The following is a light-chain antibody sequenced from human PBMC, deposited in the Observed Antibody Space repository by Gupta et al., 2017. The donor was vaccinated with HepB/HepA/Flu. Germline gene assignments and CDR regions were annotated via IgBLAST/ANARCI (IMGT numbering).Light chain of an antibody. Sequence: EIVMTHSPATLSVSPGERATLSCRARQSVSSNLAWYQQKPGQAPRLLIYGASTSATGIPARFSGSGSGTEFTLTISSLQSEDVAVYYCQQYHNWPPITFGQGTRLEIK. CDR2: GAS. J-gene: IGKJ5*01. CDR1: QSVSSN. CDR3: QQYHNWPPIT. V-gene: IGKV3-15*01.